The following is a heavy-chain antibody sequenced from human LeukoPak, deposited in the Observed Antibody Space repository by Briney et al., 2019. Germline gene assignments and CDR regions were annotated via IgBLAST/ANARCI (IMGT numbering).Heavy chain of an antibody. CDR1: GFTFSSYA. J-gene: IGHJ4*02. CDR3: AKGARYCTNGVCYSPSPIDY. D-gene: IGHD2-8*01. CDR2: ISGSGGST. Sequence: PGGSLRLSCAASGFTFSSYAMSWVRQAPGKGLEWVSVISGSGGSTYYADSVKGRFTISRDNSKNTLYLQMNSLRAEDTVVYYCAKGARYCTNGVCYSPSPIDYWGQGTLVTVSS. V-gene: IGHV3-23*01.